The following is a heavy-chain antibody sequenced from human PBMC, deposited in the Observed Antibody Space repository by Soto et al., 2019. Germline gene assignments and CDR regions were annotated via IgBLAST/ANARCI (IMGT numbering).Heavy chain of an antibody. CDR2: IYHGGTT. V-gene: IGHV4-31*03. Sequence: QVQLQESRPGLVKPSQTLSLTCTVPGCSNSSGGYYWSWILQHQGKGLEFIGYIYHGGTTCYNQSHKRRVTISVFSSKNLFSLTLASVTAAHPAVYYFARFIRNQLLVTFEPWGQGTLVTVSS. J-gene: IGHJ5*02. CDR3: ARFIRNQLLVTFEP. CDR1: GCSNSSGGYY. D-gene: IGHD2-2*01.